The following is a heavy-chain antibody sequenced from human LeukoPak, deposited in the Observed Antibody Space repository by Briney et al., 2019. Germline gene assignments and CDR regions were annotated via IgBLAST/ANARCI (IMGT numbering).Heavy chain of an antibody. D-gene: IGHD3-10*01. CDR2: MNPNSGNT. CDR3: ARGLIGSYYGSGSYAYYFDY. CDR1: GYTFTSYD. V-gene: IGHV1-8*01. J-gene: IGHJ4*02. Sequence: GASVKVSCKPSGYTFTSYDINWVRQATGQGLEWMGWMNPNSGNTDYAQKFQGRVTMTRNTSISTAYMELSSLRSEDTAVYYCARGLIGSYYGSGSYAYYFDYWGQGTLVTVSS.